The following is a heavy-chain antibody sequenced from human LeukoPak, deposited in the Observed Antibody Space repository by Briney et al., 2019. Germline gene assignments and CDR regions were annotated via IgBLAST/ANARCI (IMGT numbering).Heavy chain of an antibody. CDR2: INPNSGGA. J-gene: IGHJ4*02. V-gene: IGHV1-2*02. CDR3: ARDSGSSGWDPTSFLDY. CDR1: GYTFTGYH. D-gene: IGHD6-19*01. Sequence: ASVKVSCKASGYTFTGYHIRWVRQAPGQGLEWMGWINPNSGGANSAQKFLGRVSMTRDTSISTVYMDLTSLRSDDTAIYYCARDSGSSGWDPTSFLDYWGRGTVVTVSS.